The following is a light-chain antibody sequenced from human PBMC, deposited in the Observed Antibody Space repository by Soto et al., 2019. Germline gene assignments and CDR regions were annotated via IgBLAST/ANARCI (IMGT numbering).Light chain of an antibody. V-gene: IGLV1-44*01. J-gene: IGLJ3*02. Sequence: SVLTQPPSASGTPGQRVTISCSGGTSNIGSQTVNWYQQLPGTAPKLLIYSDDQWPSGVPDRFSGSKSGTSASLAISGLQSDDEAVYYCAAWDDNLKGWLFGGGTKVTVL. CDR3: AAWDDNLKGWL. CDR1: TSNIGSQT. CDR2: SDD.